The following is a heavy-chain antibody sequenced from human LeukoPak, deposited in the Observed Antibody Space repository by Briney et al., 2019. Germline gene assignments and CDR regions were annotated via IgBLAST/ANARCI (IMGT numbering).Heavy chain of an antibody. CDR2: ISGSGGST. V-gene: IGHV3-23*01. J-gene: IGHJ4*02. CDR1: AFTLSNYA. CDR3: AKDTTVVVPAAMSGFAY. D-gene: IGHD2-2*01. Sequence: GGSLRLSCAGSAFTLSNYAINWVRQAPGKGLECVSAISGSGGSTYYGESVKVRFTISKDNSKNTLYMQMNTLRAEDTAVYHCAKDTTVVVPAAMSGFAYWGQGTLVTASS.